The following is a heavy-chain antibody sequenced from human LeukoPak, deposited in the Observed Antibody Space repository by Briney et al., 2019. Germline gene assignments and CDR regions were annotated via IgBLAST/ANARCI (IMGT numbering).Heavy chain of an antibody. CDR3: ARVQIGNPDY. D-gene: IGHD4-23*01. J-gene: IGHJ4*02. CDR1: GGSISSSSYY. V-gene: IGHV4-39*07. CDR2: IYYSGST. Sequence: SETLSLTCTVSGGSISSSSYYWGWIRQPPGKGLEWIGYIYYSGSTYYNPSLKSRVTISVDTSKNQFSLKLSSVTAADTAVYYCARVQIGNPDYWGQGTLVTVSS.